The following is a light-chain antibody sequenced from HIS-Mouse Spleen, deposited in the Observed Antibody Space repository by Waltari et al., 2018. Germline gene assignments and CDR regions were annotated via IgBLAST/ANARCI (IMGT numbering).Light chain of an antibody. CDR3: SSYTSSSPYVV. Sequence: QSALTQPASVSGSPGQSITIPCTGTTSDVGGYNYVAWYQQHPGKAPKLMIYEVSNRPSGVSKRFSGSKSGNTASLTISGLQAEDEADYYCSSYTSSSPYVVFGGGTKLTVL. CDR1: TSDVGGYNY. V-gene: IGLV2-14*01. J-gene: IGLJ2*01. CDR2: EVS.